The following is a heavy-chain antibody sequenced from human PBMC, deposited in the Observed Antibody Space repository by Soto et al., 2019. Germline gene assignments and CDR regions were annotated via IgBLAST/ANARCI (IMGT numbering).Heavy chain of an antibody. CDR3: ATDHTGFGELLFHYGMDV. CDR2: FDPEDGET. D-gene: IGHD3-10*01. V-gene: IGHV1-24*01. J-gene: IGHJ6*02. CDR1: GYTLTGLS. Sequence: ASVKVSCKVSGYTLTGLSMHWVRQAPGKGLEWMGGFDPEDGETIYAQKFQGRVTMTGDTSTDTAYMELSSLRSEDTAVYYCATDHTGFGELLFHYGMDVWGQGTTVTVSS.